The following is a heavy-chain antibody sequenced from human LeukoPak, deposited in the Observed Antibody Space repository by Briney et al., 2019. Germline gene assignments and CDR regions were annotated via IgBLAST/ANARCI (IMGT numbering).Heavy chain of an antibody. CDR3: AKVVYSPVAGDY. D-gene: IGHD2-8*01. CDR1: GFTFSSYA. V-gene: IGHV3-30-3*01. Sequence: GRSLRLSCAASGFTFSSYAMHWVRQAPGKGLEWVAVISYDGSNKYYADSVKGRFTISRDNSKNTLYLQMNSLRAEDTAVYYCAKVVYSPVAGDYWGQGTLVTVSS. CDR2: ISYDGSNK. J-gene: IGHJ4*02.